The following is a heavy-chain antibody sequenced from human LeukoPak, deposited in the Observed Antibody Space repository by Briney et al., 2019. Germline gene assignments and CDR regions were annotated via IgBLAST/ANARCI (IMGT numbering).Heavy chain of an antibody. V-gene: IGHV4-59*01. CDR2: IYYSGTT. J-gene: IGHJ4*02. Sequence: PGGSLRLSCAASGFTFDDYAMHWIRQPPGKGLEWIGYIYYSGTTNYNPSLKSRVTISVDTSKNQSSLKLSSVTAADTAVYYCARGVYIAAAQYGYWGQGTLVTVSS. CDR1: GFTFDDYA. CDR3: ARGVYIAAAQYGY. D-gene: IGHD6-13*01.